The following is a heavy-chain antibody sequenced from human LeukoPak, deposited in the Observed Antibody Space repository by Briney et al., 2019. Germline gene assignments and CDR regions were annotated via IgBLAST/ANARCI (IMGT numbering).Heavy chain of an antibody. V-gene: IGHV1-18*01. CDR3: AGDTYYDSSGTTRDYYMDV. J-gene: IGHJ6*03. D-gene: IGHD3-22*01. CDR1: GYTFTSYG. CDR2: ISAYNGNT. Sequence: ASVKVSCKASGYTFTSYGISWVRQAPGQGLEWMGWISAYNGNTNYAQKLQGRVTMTTDTSTSTAYMELRSLRSDDTAVYYCAGDTYYDSSGTTRDYYMDVWGKGTTVTVSS.